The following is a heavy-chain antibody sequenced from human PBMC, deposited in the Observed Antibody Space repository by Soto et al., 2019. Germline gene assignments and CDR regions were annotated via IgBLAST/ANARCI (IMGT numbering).Heavy chain of an antibody. Sequence: QVQLQQCGAGLLKPSETLSLPCAVYGGSFSAYYWCWIRQPPGKGLDWIGEDNHSGSTNYIPTLKSRVTISVDTSKNQFALKLSSVAAAGTAVYYCARGYRRTFVYWGQATLVTVSS. CDR2: DNHSGST. D-gene: IGHD3-16*02. CDR1: GGSFSAYY. J-gene: IGHJ4*02. CDR3: ARGYRRTFVY. V-gene: IGHV4-34*01.